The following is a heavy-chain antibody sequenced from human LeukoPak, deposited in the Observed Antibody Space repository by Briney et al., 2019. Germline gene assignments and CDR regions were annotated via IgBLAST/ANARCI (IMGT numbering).Heavy chain of an antibody. CDR3: ARDDCSSTSCPGDFDY. CDR1: GGTFSSYA. J-gene: IGHJ4*02. CDR2: IIPIFGTA. D-gene: IGHD2-2*01. V-gene: IGHV1-69*13. Sequence: SVKVSCKASGGTFSSYAISWVRQAPGQGLEWMGGIIPIFGTANYAQKFQGRVTITADESTSTAYMELSSLRSEDTAVYYCARDDCSSTSCPGDFDYWGRGTLVTVSS.